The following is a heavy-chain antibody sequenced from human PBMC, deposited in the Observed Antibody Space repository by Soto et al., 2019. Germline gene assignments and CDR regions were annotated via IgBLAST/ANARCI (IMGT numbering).Heavy chain of an antibody. V-gene: IGHV4-34*01. CDR3: ARGQKWDYIWGSYRYTTPQYYFDY. D-gene: IGHD3-16*02. J-gene: IGHJ4*02. CDR1: GGSFSGYY. Sequence: SETLSLTCAVYGGSFSGYYWSWIRQPPGKGLEWIGEINHSGSTNYNPSIKSRVTISVDTSKNQFSLKLSSVTAADTAVYYCARGQKWDYIWGSYRYTTPQYYFDYWGQGTLVTVSS. CDR2: INHSGST.